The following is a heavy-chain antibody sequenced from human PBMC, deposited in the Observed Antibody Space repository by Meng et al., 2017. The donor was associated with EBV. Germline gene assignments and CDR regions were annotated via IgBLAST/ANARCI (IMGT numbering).Heavy chain of an antibody. J-gene: IGHJ4*02. CDR3: VHTSTPSSWQPDF. CDR2: IYWDDDK. V-gene: IGHV2-5*02. CDR1: GFSLDTSGVV. D-gene: IGHD6-13*01. Sequence: STLKDSGPALMKPTPTLTLPCTFSGFSLDTSGVVVRWIRPLPGTPLEWLVLIYWDDDKRHSPSLESRLTITRGPSRNQVVLTMTNVDPADTGTYFCVHTSTPSSWQPDFWGQGTLVTVSS.